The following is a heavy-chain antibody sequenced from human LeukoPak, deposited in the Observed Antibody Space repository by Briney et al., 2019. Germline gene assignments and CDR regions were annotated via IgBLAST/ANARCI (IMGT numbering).Heavy chain of an antibody. Sequence: ASVKVSCKASGYIFSSNDITWVRQAPGQGLEWMGWISPYNGKTSYAQKLQGRFTMTTGTSTSTAYMELRSLRSDDTAVYYCARLYCSSTRCYLLLDYWGQGTLVTVSS. CDR3: ARLYCSSTRCYLLLDY. CDR1: GYIFSSND. D-gene: IGHD2-2*01. V-gene: IGHV1-18*01. CDR2: ISPYNGKT. J-gene: IGHJ4*02.